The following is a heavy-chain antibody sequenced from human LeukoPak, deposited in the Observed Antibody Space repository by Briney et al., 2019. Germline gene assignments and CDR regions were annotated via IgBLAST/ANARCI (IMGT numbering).Heavy chain of an antibody. V-gene: IGHV1-8*01. CDR1: GYTFTSCD. CDR2: MNPNNGNT. J-gene: IGHJ3*02. D-gene: IGHD3-3*01. Sequence: GASVKVSCKASGYTFTSCDINWVRQATGQGLEWMGWMNPNNGNTDYAQKFQGRVTLTRNTSISTAYMELSSLRAEDTAVYYCAKDTGSPAGAITMEDNAFDIWGQGTMVTVSS. CDR3: AKDTGSPAGAITMEDNAFDI.